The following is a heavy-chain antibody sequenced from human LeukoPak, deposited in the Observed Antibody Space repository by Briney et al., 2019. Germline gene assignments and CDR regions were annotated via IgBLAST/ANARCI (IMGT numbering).Heavy chain of an antibody. J-gene: IGHJ1*01. CDR3: ARDQNYYDSSGFKYFPH. Sequence: ASVKVSCKASGYTFTGYYMHWVRQAPGQGLEWMGWINPNSGYTDYAQNLQGRLTMTTDTSTTTAYMELRSLRSDDTAIYYCARDQNYYDSSGFKYFPHWGQGTLVTVFS. D-gene: IGHD3-22*01. V-gene: IGHV1-2*02. CDR2: INPNSGYT. CDR1: GYTFTGYY.